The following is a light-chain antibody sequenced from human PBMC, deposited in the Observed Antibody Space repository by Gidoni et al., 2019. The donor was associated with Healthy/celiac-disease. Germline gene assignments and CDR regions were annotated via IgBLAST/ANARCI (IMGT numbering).Light chain of an antibody. CDR3: QQSSNWPHT. CDR2: DAS. CDR1: QSVRSY. V-gene: IGKV3-11*01. Sequence: IVFTQSPATLSLSPGERATLSCRASQSVRSYLAWYQQKPGQAPRLLIYDASNRATGRQARVSGSGSGTDFTLTISSLEPEDFAVYYCQQSSNWPHTFGQGTKLEIK. J-gene: IGKJ2*01.